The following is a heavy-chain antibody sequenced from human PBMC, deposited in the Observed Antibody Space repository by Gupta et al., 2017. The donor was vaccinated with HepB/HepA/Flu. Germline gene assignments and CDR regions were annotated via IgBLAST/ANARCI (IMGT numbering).Heavy chain of an antibody. CDR1: GFTFYHYA. CDR3: AKGSAAGRPYYFDN. D-gene: IGHD3-10*01. CDR2: IGSSGGST. J-gene: IGHJ4*02. V-gene: IGHV3-23*01. Sequence: EVQLLESGGGLVQPGGSLRLSCPASGFTFYHYAMTWVRQAPGKGLEWVSAIGSSGGSTYYADSVKGRFTISRDNSQNTLSLEMNSLRADDTAVYYCAKGSAAGRPYYFDNWGRGTLITVSS.